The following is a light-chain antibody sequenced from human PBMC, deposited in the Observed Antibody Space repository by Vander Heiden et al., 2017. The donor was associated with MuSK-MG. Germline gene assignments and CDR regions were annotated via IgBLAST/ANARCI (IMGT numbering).Light chain of an antibody. J-gene: IGKJ2*01. CDR1: QSISSY. CDR3: RQSYSTPFT. V-gene: IGKV1-39*01. CDR2: AES. Sequence: DIQTTQSPSSLSASLGDRATITCRASQSISSYLNWYQQTPGKAPRLLLYAESSLPSGVPSRFSGSGSGTDFNLTISSLQPEDFATYYCRQSYSTPFTFGQGTKLEIK.